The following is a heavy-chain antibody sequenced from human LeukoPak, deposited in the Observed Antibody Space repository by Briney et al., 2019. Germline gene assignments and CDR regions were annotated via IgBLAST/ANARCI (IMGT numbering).Heavy chain of an antibody. CDR3: TTDYYDSSGYYCNY. D-gene: IGHD3-22*01. V-gene: IGHV3-15*01. Sequence: GGSLRLSCAASGFTFSNAWMSWVRQAPGKGLEWVGRIKSKTDGGTTDYAAPVKGRFTISRDDSKNTLYLQMNSLKTEDTAVYYCTTDYYDSSGYYCNYWDQGTLVTVSS. J-gene: IGHJ4*02. CDR2: IKSKTDGGTT. CDR1: GFTFSNAW.